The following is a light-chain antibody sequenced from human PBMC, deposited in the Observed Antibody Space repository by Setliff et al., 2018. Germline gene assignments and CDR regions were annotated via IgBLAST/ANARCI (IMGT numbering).Light chain of an antibody. CDR2: DVI. J-gene: IGLJ1*01. CDR3: ASYTATSTPLYV. CDR1: SSDVGGYDY. Sequence: LAQPASVSGSPGQSITISCTGTSSDVGGYDYVSWYQQHPGKAPKLMIYDVINRPSGISHRFSGSKSGNTASLTISGLQPEDEADYYCASYTATSTPLYVFGTGTKVTVL. V-gene: IGLV2-14*03.